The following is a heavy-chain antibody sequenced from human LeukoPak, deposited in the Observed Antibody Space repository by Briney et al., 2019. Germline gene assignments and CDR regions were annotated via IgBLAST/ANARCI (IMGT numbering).Heavy chain of an antibody. Sequence: GGSLRLSCAASGFTFSSYAMSWVRQAPGKGLEWVSAISGSGGSTYYADSVKGRFTISRDTSTSTLFLQMNALRDDDTALYYCAKDRAYPNDVFDIWGQGTMVTVS. CDR2: ISGSGGST. CDR3: AKDRAYPNDVFDI. D-gene: IGHD2-21*01. V-gene: IGHV3-23*01. CDR1: GFTFSSYA. J-gene: IGHJ3*02.